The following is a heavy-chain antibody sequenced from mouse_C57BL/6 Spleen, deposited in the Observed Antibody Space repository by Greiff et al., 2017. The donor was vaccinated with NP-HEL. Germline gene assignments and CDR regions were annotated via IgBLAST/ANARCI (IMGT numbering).Heavy chain of an antibody. D-gene: IGHD4-1*01. Sequence: EVQLQQSGAELVRPGASVKLSCTASGFNIKDDYMHWVKQRPEQGLEWIGWIDPENGDTEYASKFQGKATITADTSSNTAYLQLSSLTSEDTAVYYCTTSNWDDYWGQGTTLTVSS. V-gene: IGHV14-4*01. CDR2: IDPENGDT. CDR3: TTSNWDDY. CDR1: GFNIKDDY. J-gene: IGHJ2*01.